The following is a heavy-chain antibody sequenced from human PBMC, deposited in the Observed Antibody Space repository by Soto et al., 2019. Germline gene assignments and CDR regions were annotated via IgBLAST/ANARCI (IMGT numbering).Heavy chain of an antibody. V-gene: IGHV3-30*04. CDR2: ILSDGSKQ. CDR1: RFTFSCYA. Sequence: QPGGSLRLSCAASRFTFSCYAMHWVGQAPGKGLEWLAVILSDGSKQYHAESVKGRFTISRDNSKNTLYLQMNSLRAEDTAVYYCAKVGVCRSSTRCPVPEWGQGTLVTVSS. D-gene: IGHD2-2*01. CDR3: AKVGVCRSSTRCPVPE. J-gene: IGHJ4*02.